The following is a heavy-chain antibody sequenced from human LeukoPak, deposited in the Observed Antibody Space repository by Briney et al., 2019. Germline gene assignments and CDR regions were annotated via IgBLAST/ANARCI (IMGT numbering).Heavy chain of an antibody. CDR1: GYTFTGYY. CDR3: ATFDYAPNWFDP. V-gene: IGHV1-2*06. J-gene: IGHJ5*02. D-gene: IGHD4-17*01. CDR2: INPNSGGT. Sequence: GASVKVSCKASGYTFTGYYMHWVRQAPGQGLEWMGRINPNSGGTNYAQKFQGRVTMTRDTSISTAYMELSRLKSDDTAVYYCATFDYAPNWFDPWGQGTLVTVSS.